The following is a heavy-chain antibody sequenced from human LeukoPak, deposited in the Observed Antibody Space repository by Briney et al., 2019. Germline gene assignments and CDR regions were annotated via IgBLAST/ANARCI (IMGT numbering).Heavy chain of an antibody. CDR2: ISNTATTI. V-gene: IGHV3-11*01. CDR3: ARDNSGAYGD. Sequence: LSLTCAVYGGSFSGYYWSWIRQAPGKGLEWISYISNTATTIYYADSVKGRFTISRDNAKNLLFLQMNRLRVEDTAVYYCARDNSGAYGDSGQGTLVTVSS. J-gene: IGHJ4*02. D-gene: IGHD1-26*01. CDR1: GGSFSGYY.